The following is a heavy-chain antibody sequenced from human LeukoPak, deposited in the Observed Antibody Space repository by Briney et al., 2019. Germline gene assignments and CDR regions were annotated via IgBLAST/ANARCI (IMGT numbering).Heavy chain of an antibody. CDR2: INHSGST. CDR1: GGSFSGYY. Sequence: SETLSLTCAVYGGSFSGYYWSWIRQTPGKGLEWIGEINHSGSTNYNPSLKSRVTISVDTSKNQFSLKLTSVTAADTAVYYCARALWITYYYGSGSPPDYWGQGTLVTVS. J-gene: IGHJ4*02. CDR3: ARALWITYYYGSGSPPDY. D-gene: IGHD3-10*01. V-gene: IGHV4-34*01.